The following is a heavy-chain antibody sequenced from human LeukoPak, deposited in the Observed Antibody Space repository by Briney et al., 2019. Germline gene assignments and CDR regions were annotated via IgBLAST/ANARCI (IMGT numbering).Heavy chain of an antibody. V-gene: IGHV4-59*12. CDR3: ARDPGGRGSTGLDY. D-gene: IGHD3-10*01. J-gene: IGHJ4*02. CDR2: IYYSGSA. Sequence: SETLSLTCTVSGGSISSYYWSWVRQPPGKGPEWMGYIYYSGSANYNPSLKSRVTISVDTSKNQFSLKLSSVTAADTAVYNCARDPGGRGSTGLDYWGQGTLVTVSS. CDR1: GGSISSYY.